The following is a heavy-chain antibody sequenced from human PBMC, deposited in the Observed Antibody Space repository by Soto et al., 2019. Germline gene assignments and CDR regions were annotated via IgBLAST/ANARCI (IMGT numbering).Heavy chain of an antibody. CDR3: ATLPPRVVASLLPIPT. D-gene: IGHD2-15*01. CDR2: IYHSGNT. CDR1: GGSISSSNW. Sequence: VQLRQSGPGLVKPSGTLSLTCAVSGGSISSSNWWTWVRQAPGKGLEWIGEIYHSGNTYYNPSPKGRVTIPVDKSNHPFSLKLNSVTAADTAVYYCATLPPRVVASLLPIPTWGQGTLVTVSS. V-gene: IGHV4-4*02. J-gene: IGHJ5*02.